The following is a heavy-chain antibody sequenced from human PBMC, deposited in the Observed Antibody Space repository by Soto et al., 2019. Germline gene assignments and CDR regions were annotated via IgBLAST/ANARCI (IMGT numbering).Heavy chain of an antibody. CDR1: GYTFTSYD. V-gene: IGHV1-8*01. CDR3: ARPLYSSGVHWFDP. CDR2: MNPNSGNT. Sequence: ASVKVSCKASGYTFTSYDINWVRQATGQGLEWMGWMNPNSGNTGYAQKFQGRATMTRNTSISTAYMELSSLRSEDTAVYYCARPLYSSGVHWFDPWGQGTLVTVSS. D-gene: IGHD6-19*01. J-gene: IGHJ5*02.